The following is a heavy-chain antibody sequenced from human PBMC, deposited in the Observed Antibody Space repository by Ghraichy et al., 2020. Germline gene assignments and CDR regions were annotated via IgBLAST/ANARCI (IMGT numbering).Heavy chain of an antibody. Sequence: SETLSLTCTVSGLSISSGYYWGWIRQSPGKGLEWIGNIYHSGNTYYNPSLKSRVTISVDTSKNQFSLKLTSVTAADTAMYYSARALVSGGIYSGGCGMDVWGQGTTVTVSS. CDR1: GLSISSGYY. J-gene: IGHJ6*02. CDR3: ARALVSGGIYSGGCGMDV. CDR2: IYHSGNT. D-gene: IGHD2-15*01. V-gene: IGHV4-38-2*02.